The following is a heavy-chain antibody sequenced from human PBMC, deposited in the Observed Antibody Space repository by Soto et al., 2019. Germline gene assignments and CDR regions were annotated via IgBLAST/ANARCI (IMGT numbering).Heavy chain of an antibody. CDR2: MNPNSGNT. J-gene: IGHJ6*03. CDR1: GYTFTSYD. V-gene: IGHV1-8*01. D-gene: IGHD5-18*01. CDR3: ARGGYSYGSYYYYYYMDV. Sequence: ASVTVSCKASGYTFTSYDINWVRQSTGQGLEWMGWMNPNSGNTGYAQKFQGRVTMTRNTSISTAYMELSSLRSEDTAVYYWARGGYSYGSYYYYYYMDVWGKGTTVTVSS.